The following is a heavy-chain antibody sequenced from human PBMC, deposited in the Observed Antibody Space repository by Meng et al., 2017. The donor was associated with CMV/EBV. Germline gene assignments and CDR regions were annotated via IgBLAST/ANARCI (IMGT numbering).Heavy chain of an antibody. CDR3: ARDGGSLQPEYYCYGMDV. CDR2: IKQDGSEK. CDR1: GFTFSSYW. Sequence: GGSLRLSCAASGFTFSSYWMSWVRQAPGKGLERVANIKQDGSEKYYVDSVKGRFTISRDNAKNSLYLQMNSLRAEDTAVYYCARDGGSLQPEYYCYGMDVWGQGTTVTVSS. D-gene: IGHD3-16*01. V-gene: IGHV3-7*01. J-gene: IGHJ6*02.